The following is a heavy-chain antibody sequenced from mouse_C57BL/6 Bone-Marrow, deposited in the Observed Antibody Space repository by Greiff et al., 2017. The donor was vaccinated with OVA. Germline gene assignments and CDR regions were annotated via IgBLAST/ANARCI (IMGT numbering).Heavy chain of an antibody. Sequence: VQVVESGTELVKPGASVKLSCKASGYTFTSYWMHWVKQRPGQGLEWIGNINPSNGGTNYNEKFKSKATLTVDKSSSTAYMQLSSLTSEDSAVYYCARYYGNFHYYAMDYWGQGTSVTVSS. J-gene: IGHJ4*01. CDR3: ARYYGNFHYYAMDY. CDR1: GYTFTSYW. D-gene: IGHD2-1*01. CDR2: INPSNGGT. V-gene: IGHV1-53*01.